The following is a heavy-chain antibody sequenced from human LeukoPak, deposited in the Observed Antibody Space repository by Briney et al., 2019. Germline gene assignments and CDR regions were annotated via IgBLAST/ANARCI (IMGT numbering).Heavy chain of an antibody. D-gene: IGHD3-16*01. CDR3: AKDRVSPGFNWFDP. CDR1: GFTFSNYA. CDR2: IGGRGDST. J-gene: IGHJ5*02. V-gene: IGHV3-23*01. Sequence: GGSLRLSCAASGFTFSNYAMSWVRQAPGKGLEWVSAIGGRGDSTYYADSVKGRFTISRGNSKNTVYLQMNSLRADDTAVYYCAKDRVSPGFNWFDPWGQGTLVTVSS.